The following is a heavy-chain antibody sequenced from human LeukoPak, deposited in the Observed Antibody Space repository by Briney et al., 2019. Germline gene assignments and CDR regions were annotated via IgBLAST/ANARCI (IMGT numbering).Heavy chain of an antibody. CDR1: VFTFSSYS. J-gene: IGHJ4*02. D-gene: IGHD6-19*01. Sequence: GRSLRLSCAASVFTFSSYSMNWGRPAPGKGLEWVSYISSSSSTIYYADSVKGRFTISRDNAKNSLYLQMNSLRAEDTAVYYCASRPGIAVAGSHNYWGQGTLVTVSS. CDR3: ASRPGIAVAGSHNY. V-gene: IGHV3-48*01. CDR2: ISSSSSTI.